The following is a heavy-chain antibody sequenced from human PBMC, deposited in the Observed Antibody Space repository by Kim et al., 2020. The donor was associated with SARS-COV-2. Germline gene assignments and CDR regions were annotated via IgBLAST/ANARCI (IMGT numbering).Heavy chain of an antibody. CDR3: ARFSNPVRYLDY. J-gene: IGHJ4*02. V-gene: IGHV4-59*01. CDR2: IYYTGNT. D-gene: IGHD4-17*01. CDR1: GGSINSYY. Sequence: SETLSLTCTVSGGSINSYYWAWIRHPPGKGLEWIGHIYYTGNTKYNPSLMSRVTISLDSSKTQFSLRLDSVTAADTAVYYCARFSNPVRYLDYWGQGTLV.